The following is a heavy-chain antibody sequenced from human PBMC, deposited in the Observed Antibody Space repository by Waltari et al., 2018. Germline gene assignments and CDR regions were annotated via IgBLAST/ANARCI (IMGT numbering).Heavy chain of an antibody. CDR2: IYSSGST. CDR1: GGSISSTYYH. D-gene: IGHD2-2*01. CDR3: ATVLSDIVIIPAAGDA. V-gene: IGHV4-39*07. Sequence: QLQLQESGPGLVKASETLSLTCTVPGGSISSTYYHWGWIRQPPGKGLEWIGSIYSSGSTYYNPSLKSRVTISVDTSKNQFSLKLRSVTAADTAVYYCATVLSDIVIIPAAGDAWGQGTLVTVSS. J-gene: IGHJ5*02.